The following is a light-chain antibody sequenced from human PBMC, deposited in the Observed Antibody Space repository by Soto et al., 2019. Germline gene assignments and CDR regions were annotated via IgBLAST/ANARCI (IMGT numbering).Light chain of an antibody. Sequence: DIEVTQIPSTLSAYVGDRVTITCRASQSISSWLAWYQQKPGKAPKLLIYKASTLETGVPSRFSGSGSGTEFTLSISSLQPDDFGTYYCQEYNAYSMTFGQGTRLEI. V-gene: IGKV1-5*03. CDR2: KAS. J-gene: IGKJ5*01. CDR1: QSISSW. CDR3: QEYNAYSMT.